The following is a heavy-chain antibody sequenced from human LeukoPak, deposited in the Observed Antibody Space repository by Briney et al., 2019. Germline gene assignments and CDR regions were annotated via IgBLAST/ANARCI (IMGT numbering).Heavy chain of an antibody. V-gene: IGHV4-59*08. CDR1: GGSISNYY. D-gene: IGHD1-14*01. CDR2: IYYSGST. Sequence: SETLSLTCTVSGGSISNYYWSWIRQPPGKGLEWIGYIYYSGSTNYNPSLKSRATISLDTSKNQFSLELTSVTAADTAVYYCARSPSFRPPVDYWGQGTLVTVPS. J-gene: IGHJ4*02. CDR3: ARSPSFRPPVDY.